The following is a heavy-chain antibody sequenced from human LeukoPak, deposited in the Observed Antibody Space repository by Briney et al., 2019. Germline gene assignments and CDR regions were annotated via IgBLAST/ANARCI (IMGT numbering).Heavy chain of an antibody. CDR3: ASPLGYCSSTTCYGDY. CDR1: GDSISSTLYY. Sequence: SETLSLTCTVSGDSISSTLYYWGWIRQPPGKGLEWVGTIYYSGSAYYNPSLRSRVTISVDTSKNQFSLKLNSVTAADTAVYYCASPLGYCSSTTCYGDYWGQGTLVTVSS. D-gene: IGHD2-2*01. J-gene: IGHJ4*02. V-gene: IGHV4-39*01. CDR2: IYYSGSA.